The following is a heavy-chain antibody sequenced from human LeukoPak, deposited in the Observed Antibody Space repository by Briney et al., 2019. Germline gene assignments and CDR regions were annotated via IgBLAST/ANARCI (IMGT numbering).Heavy chain of an antibody. D-gene: IGHD6-13*01. Sequence: SETLSLTCAVYGGSFSGYYWSWIRQPPGKGLEWIGEINHSGSTNYNPSLKSRVTISVDTSKYQFSLKLSSVTAADTAVYYCARDLAAAGYFDYWGQGTLVTVSS. J-gene: IGHJ4*02. V-gene: IGHV4-34*01. CDR2: INHSGST. CDR3: ARDLAAAGYFDY. CDR1: GGSFSGYY.